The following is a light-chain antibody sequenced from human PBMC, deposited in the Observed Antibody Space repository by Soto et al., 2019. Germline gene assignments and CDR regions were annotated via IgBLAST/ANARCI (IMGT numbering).Light chain of an antibody. CDR1: SSDVGGYNY. Sequence: QSALTQPASVSGSPGQSITISCTGTSSDVGGYNYVSWYQQYPGKAPKLIIYEVNERPSGVPDRFSGSKSGNTASLTVSGLQTADEADYYCSSYAGSNWYVFGTGTKVTVL. CDR3: SSYAGSNWYV. V-gene: IGLV2-8*01. J-gene: IGLJ1*01. CDR2: EVN.